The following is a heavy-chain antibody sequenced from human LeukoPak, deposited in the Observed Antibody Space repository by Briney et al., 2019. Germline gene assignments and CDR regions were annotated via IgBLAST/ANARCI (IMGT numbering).Heavy chain of an antibody. Sequence: ASVKVSCKASGYIFTSYGISWVRQAPGQGLEWMGWIGTYNGNTDYAQKVQGRVTMTTDTSTSTAYMELRNLRSDDTAVYYCARGDSLGATMTDLDYWGLGTLVTVSS. CDR2: IGTYNGNT. J-gene: IGHJ4*02. CDR3: ARGDSLGATMTDLDY. V-gene: IGHV1-18*01. D-gene: IGHD1-26*01. CDR1: GYIFTSYG.